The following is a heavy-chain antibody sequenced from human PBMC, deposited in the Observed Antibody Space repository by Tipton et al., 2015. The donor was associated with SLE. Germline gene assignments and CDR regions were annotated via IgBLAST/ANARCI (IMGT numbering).Heavy chain of an antibody. D-gene: IGHD3-3*01. Sequence: TLSLTCTVSGDSMSGFSWSWVRQPPGKGLEWIGYIYYTGSTDYNPSLNSRVTISVDASKNQFSLNLNSVTAADTAVYYCARHYTIFEHWGQGTLVTVSS. J-gene: IGHJ4*02. CDR3: ARHYTIFEH. V-gene: IGHV4-59*08. CDR1: GDSMSGFS. CDR2: IYYTGST.